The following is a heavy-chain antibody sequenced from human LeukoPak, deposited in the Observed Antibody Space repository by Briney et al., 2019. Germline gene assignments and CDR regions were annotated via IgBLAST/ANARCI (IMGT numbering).Heavy chain of an antibody. Sequence: GGSLRLSCAASGFTFSSYAMSWVRQAPGKGLEWVSVLSGSGGNTYYADSVKGRFTISRDNSKSTLFLQMNSLRDEDTAVYYCAKDGDGGSYYVLFDYWGQGALVTVSS. J-gene: IGHJ4*02. D-gene: IGHD1-26*01. CDR3: AKDGDGGSYYVLFDY. V-gene: IGHV3-23*01. CDR1: GFTFSSYA. CDR2: LSGSGGNT.